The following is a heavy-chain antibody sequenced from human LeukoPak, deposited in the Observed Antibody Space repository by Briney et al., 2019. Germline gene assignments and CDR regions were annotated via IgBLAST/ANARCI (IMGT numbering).Heavy chain of an antibody. J-gene: IGHJ4*02. CDR2: ISSSGSTI. CDR3: ARGTYYYDSSGYIGY. D-gene: IGHD3-22*01. V-gene: IGHV3-48*01. Sequence: GGSLRLSCAASGFTFSSYSMNWVRQAPGKGLEWVSYISSSGSTIYYADSVKGRFTISRDNAKNSLYLQMNSLRAEDTAVYYSARGTYYYDSSGYIGYWGQGTLVTVSS. CDR1: GFTFSSYS.